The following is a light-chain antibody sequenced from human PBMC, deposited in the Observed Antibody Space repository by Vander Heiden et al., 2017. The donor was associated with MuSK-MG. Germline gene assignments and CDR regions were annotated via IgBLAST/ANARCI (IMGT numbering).Light chain of an antibody. Sequence: DIVLTQSPATLSLSPGERATLSCRASQSISTDLAWYQLRPGQAPRLLIYDASNRATGIPARFSGSGSATDFTLTISSLEPEDFAVYYCQQRAGWPSITFGQGTRLEIK. CDR2: DAS. J-gene: IGKJ5*01. V-gene: IGKV3-11*01. CDR3: QQRAGWPSIT. CDR1: QSISTD.